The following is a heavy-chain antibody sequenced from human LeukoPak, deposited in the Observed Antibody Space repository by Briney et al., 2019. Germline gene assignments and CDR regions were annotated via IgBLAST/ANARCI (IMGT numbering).Heavy chain of an antibody. V-gene: IGHV4-59*01. CDR3: ARGTRVTTLY. D-gene: IGHD4-17*01. Sequence: PSETLSLTCTVSGGSISSYYWSWLRQPPGKGLEWIGYIYYSGSTYYDPSLKSRVSISVDTSKNQFSLKLTSVTAADTAVYYCARGTRVTTLYWGQGTLVTVSS. CDR1: GGSISSYY. J-gene: IGHJ4*02. CDR2: IYYSGST.